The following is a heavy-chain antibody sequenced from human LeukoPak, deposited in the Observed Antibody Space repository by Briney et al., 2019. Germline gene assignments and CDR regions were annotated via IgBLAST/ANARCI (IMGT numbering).Heavy chain of an antibody. J-gene: IGHJ6*03. CDR1: GDSISMHY. D-gene: IGHD3-10*01. CDR2: IDHTGST. V-gene: IGHV4-59*11. CDR3: ARPHHQYYYGSGSYYRYYMDV. Sequence: SETLSLTCSVSGDSISMHYWSWIRQPPGKGLEWIGYIDHTGSTNYNPSLNSRVTISSDTSKTHFSLELSSVTAADTAVYYCARPHHQYYYGSGSYYRYYMDVWGKGTTVTISS.